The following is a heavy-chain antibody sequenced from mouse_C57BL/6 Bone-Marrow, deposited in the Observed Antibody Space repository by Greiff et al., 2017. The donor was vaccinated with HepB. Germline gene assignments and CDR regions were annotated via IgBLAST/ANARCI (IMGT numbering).Heavy chain of an antibody. CDR2: FHPYNDDT. Sequence: QVQLQQSGAELVKPGASVKMSCKASGYTFTTYPIEWMKQNHGKSLEWIGNFHPYNDDTKYNEKFKCKATLTVEKSSSTVYLELSRLTSDDSAVYYCARRGHYYGSSHWYFDVWGTGTTVTVSS. V-gene: IGHV1-47*01. J-gene: IGHJ1*03. D-gene: IGHD1-1*01. CDR3: ARRGHYYGSSHWYFDV. CDR1: GYTFTTYP.